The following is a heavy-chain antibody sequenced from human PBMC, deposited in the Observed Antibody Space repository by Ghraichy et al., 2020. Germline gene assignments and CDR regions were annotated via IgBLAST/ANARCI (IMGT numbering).Heavy chain of an antibody. V-gene: IGHV4-34*01. D-gene: IGHD5-18*01. CDR2: SNHGGRT. CDR3: ARGHANRGYTYTYDPYYYSMDV. CDR1: GGSFTGYY. Sequence: SETLSLTCAVSGGSFTGYYWSWIRQSPGKGLEWIGESNHGGRTNYNPSHKSRVTISVDTSKKQVSLNLDSVTAADTGVYYCARGHANRGYTYTYDPYYYSMDVWGQGTTVTVSS. J-gene: IGHJ6*02.